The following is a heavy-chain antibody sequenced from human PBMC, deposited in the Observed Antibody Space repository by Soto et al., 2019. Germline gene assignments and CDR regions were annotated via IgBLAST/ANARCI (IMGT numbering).Heavy chain of an antibody. CDR3: ARGRGGIYV. CDR1: GGSFSGYY. Sequence: SATLSLTCGVYGGSFSGYYWNWIRQPPGRGLEWIGEINDSGSTKYNPSLKSRVTISEDTSKNQFSLNLTSVTAADTAVYYCARGRGGIYVWGQGTTVTVS. J-gene: IGHJ6*02. V-gene: IGHV4-34*01. CDR2: INDSGST. D-gene: IGHD3-10*01.